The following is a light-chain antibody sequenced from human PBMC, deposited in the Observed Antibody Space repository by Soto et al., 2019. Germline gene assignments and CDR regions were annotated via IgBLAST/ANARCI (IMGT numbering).Light chain of an antibody. J-gene: IGKJ5*01. Sequence: EIVLTQSPGTLSLSPGERATLSCRASQTVSRSYLAWYQQKPGQAPRLLISGISTRATGIPDRFSGGGSGTDFTLTISRXEPEDFAVYYCQQYDGSPITFGQGTRLEIK. CDR3: QQYDGSPIT. V-gene: IGKV3-20*01. CDR1: QTVSRSY. CDR2: GIS.